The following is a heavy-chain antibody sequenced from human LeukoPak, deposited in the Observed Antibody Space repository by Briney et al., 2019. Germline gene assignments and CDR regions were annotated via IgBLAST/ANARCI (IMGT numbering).Heavy chain of an antibody. CDR3: AKAPEGGTTGLFDY. D-gene: IGHD1-7*01. CDR1: GFTFSSYA. J-gene: IGHJ4*02. Sequence: PGGSLRLSCAASGFTFSSYAMSWVRQAPGKGLEWVSAISGSGGSTYYADSVKGRFTISRDNSKNTLYLQMNGLRAEDTAVYYCAKAPEGGTTGLFDYWGQGTLVTVSS. V-gene: IGHV3-23*01. CDR2: ISGSGGST.